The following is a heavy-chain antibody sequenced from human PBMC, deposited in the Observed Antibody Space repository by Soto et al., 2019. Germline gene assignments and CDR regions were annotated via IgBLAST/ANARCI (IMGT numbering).Heavy chain of an antibody. D-gene: IGHD2-2*01. CDR3: AKACRTSSWMFDY. J-gene: IGHJ4*02. V-gene: IGHV3-23*01. Sequence: GGSLRLSCAASGFTFDTYAMTWVRQTPGKGLEWVSTVTDSGGNTYYADSVKGRFTISRDNSKNTLYLQMNSLRAEDTAVYYCAKACRTSSWMFDYWGQGA. CDR2: VTDSGGNT. CDR1: GFTFDTYA.